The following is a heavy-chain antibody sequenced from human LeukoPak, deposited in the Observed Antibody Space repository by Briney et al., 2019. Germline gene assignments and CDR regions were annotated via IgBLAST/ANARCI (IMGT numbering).Heavy chain of an antibody. Sequence: ASVKVSCKASGYTFTSYGISWVRQAPGQGLEWMGWISAYNGNTNYAQKLQGRVTMTTDTSTSTAYMELRSLRSDDTAVYYCARSHIAYSGYDYMGYWGQGTLVTVSS. CDR2: ISAYNGNT. CDR1: GYTFTSYG. J-gene: IGHJ4*02. V-gene: IGHV1-18*01. D-gene: IGHD5-12*01. CDR3: ARSHIAYSGYDYMGY.